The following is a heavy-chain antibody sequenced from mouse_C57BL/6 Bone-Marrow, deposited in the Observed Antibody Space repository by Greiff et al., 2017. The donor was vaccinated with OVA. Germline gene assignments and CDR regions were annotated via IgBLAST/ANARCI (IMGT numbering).Heavy chain of an antibody. Sequence: EVQRVESGGGLVQPGGSLKLSCAASGFTFSDYYMYWVRQTPEQRLEWVAYISNGGGSTYYPDTVKGRFTISRDNAKNTLYLQMSRLKSEDTAMYYCARRLYYGSSYDWYFDVWGTGTTVTVSS. CDR3: ARRLYYGSSYDWYFDV. CDR1: GFTFSDYY. D-gene: IGHD1-1*01. V-gene: IGHV5-12*01. CDR2: ISNGGGST. J-gene: IGHJ1*03.